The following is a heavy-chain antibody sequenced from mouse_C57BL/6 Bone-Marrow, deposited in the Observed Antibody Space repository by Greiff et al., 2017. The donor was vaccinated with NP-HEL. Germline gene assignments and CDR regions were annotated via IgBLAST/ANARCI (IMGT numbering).Heavy chain of an antibody. J-gene: IGHJ2*01. CDR2: IDPSDSYT. Sequence: QVQLQQPGAELVKPGASVKLSCKASGYTFTSYWMQWVKQRPGQGLEWIGEIDPSDSYTNYNQKFKGKATLTVDTSSSTAYMQLSSLTSEDSAVYYCARGRIMPRSYDYGSSRHFDYWGQGTTLTVSS. D-gene: IGHD1-1*01. CDR1: GYTFTSYW. CDR3: ARGRIMPRSYDYGSSRHFDY. V-gene: IGHV1-50*01.